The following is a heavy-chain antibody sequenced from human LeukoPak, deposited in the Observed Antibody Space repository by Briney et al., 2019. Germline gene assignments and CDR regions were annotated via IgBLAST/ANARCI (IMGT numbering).Heavy chain of an antibody. CDR1: GYTFTSYY. Sequence: ASVKVSCKTSGYTFTSYYMHWVRQAPGQGLEWMGIINPSGGSTSYAQKFQGRVTMTRDTSTSTVYMELSSLRSEDTAVYYCARSGIVVVVAATPYWFDPWGQGTLVTVSS. V-gene: IGHV1-46*01. J-gene: IGHJ5*02. D-gene: IGHD2-15*01. CDR2: INPSGGST. CDR3: ARSGIVVVVAATPYWFDP.